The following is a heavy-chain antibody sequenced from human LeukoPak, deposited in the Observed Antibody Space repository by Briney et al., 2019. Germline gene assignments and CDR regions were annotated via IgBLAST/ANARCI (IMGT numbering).Heavy chain of an antibody. D-gene: IGHD3-3*01. CDR2: INHSGST. CDR1: GGSFSGYY. Sequence: SETLSLTCAVYGGSFSGYYWSWIRQPPGKGLEWIGEINHSGSTNYNPSLKSRVTISVDTSKNQFSLKLSSVTAADTAVYYCAXXXXXXFWSGYLNYYFDYWGQGTLATVSS. J-gene: IGHJ4*02. V-gene: IGHV4-34*01. CDR3: AXXXXXXFWSGYLNYYFDY.